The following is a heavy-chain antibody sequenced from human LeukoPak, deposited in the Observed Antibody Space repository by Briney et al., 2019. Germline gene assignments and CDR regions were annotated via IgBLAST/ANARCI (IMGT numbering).Heavy chain of an antibody. CDR3: AKEVLGSGWGPGFDY. V-gene: IGHV1-8*02. J-gene: IGHJ4*02. CDR2: MSPNSGDT. CDR1: GYTFTNYD. D-gene: IGHD6-19*01. Sequence: ASVKVSCMASGYTFTNYDINWVRQATGQGLEWMGWMSPNSGDTGYARKFQGRVTMTRNTYKTTAYMELTSLRSEDTAVYYCAKEVLGSGWGPGFDYWGQGTLVTVSS.